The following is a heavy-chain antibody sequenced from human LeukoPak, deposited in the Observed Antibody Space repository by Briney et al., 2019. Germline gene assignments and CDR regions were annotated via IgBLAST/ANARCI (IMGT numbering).Heavy chain of an antibody. J-gene: IGHJ6*03. CDR2: ISTYNGNT. Sequence: ASVKVSCKTSGYIFTSFGITWVRQAPGQGLEWMRWISTYNGNTNYAQNLQGRVTMARDTSTNTAYMELRSLGSGDTAVYYCARDPITEWDLVYHHNYIHVWGTGTSVTIS. V-gene: IGHV1-18*01. D-gene: IGHD1-26*01. CDR1: GYIFTSFG. CDR3: ARDPITEWDLVYHHNYIHV.